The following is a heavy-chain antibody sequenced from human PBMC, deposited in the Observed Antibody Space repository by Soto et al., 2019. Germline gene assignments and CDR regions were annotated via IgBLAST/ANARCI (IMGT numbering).Heavy chain of an antibody. J-gene: IGHJ3*02. CDR1: GFTFRTSA. CDR2: ISGSGART. Sequence: PGGSLRLSCAASGFTFRTSAMTWVRQVLGKGLEWVSGISGSGARTFYADSVRGRFTISRDNSKNTLYLQVNSLRAEDTALYYCAKGDGDYRSNAFDIWGQGTIVTVSS. D-gene: IGHD4-17*01. V-gene: IGHV3-23*01. CDR3: AKGDGDYRSNAFDI.